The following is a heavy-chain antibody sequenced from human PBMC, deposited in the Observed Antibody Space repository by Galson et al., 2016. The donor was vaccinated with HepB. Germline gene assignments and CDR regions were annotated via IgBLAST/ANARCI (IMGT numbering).Heavy chain of an antibody. Sequence: SLRLSCAASGFTFSSYSMAWVRQAPGKGLEWVSSLTSSGGSTHYTDSVKGRFTISRDNSKNTLYLHMNRLRADDTALYFCARDPMRFAFDLWGQGTMVTVSS. V-gene: IGHV3-23*01. CDR3: ARDPMRFAFDL. CDR2: LTSSGGST. J-gene: IGHJ3*01. CDR1: GFTFSSYS.